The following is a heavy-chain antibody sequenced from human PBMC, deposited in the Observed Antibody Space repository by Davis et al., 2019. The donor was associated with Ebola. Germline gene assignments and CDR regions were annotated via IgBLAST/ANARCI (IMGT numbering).Heavy chain of an antibody. J-gene: IGHJ3*02. CDR3: AREGGRYYDSSGYVFDI. CDR1: GYRFTRYY. CDR2: INPITGGT. V-gene: IGHV1-46*01. Sequence: ASVNVSCKASGYRFTRYYMRWVRQAPGQGLEWMGIINPITGGTSYAQNFQVRVNMTRDTSTSTVYMELSSLRAEDTAVYYCAREGGRYYDSSGYVFDIWGQGTMVKVSS. D-gene: IGHD3-22*01.